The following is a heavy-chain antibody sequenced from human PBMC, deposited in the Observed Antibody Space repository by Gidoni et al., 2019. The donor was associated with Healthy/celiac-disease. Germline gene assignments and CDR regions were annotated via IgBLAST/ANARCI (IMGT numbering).Heavy chain of an antibody. CDR2: IYYSGST. J-gene: IGHJ3*02. Sequence: QVQLQESGPGLVKPSETLSLTCTVSGGSISSYYWSWIRQPPGKGLEWIGYIYYSGSTNYNPSLKSRVTISVDTSKNQFSLKLSSVTAADTAVYYCAREEGVTGRGAFDIWGQGTMVTVSS. CDR3: AREEGVTGRGAFDI. D-gene: IGHD2-21*02. CDR1: GGSISSYY. V-gene: IGHV4-59*01.